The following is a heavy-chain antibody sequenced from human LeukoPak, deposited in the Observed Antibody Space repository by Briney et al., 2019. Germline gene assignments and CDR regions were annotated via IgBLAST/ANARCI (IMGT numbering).Heavy chain of an antibody. J-gene: IGHJ3*01. CDR2: ISGSGGST. Sequence: GGSLRLSCAASGFTFSSFALSWVRQAPGKGLEWVSAISGSGGSTYYADSVKGRYTISRDNSKNTLYLQMNSLRAEDTAVYYCAKSYCDFWSGYPDAFAFWGQGTMVTVSS. V-gene: IGHV3-23*01. D-gene: IGHD3-3*01. CDR3: AKSYCDFWSGYPDAFAF. CDR1: GFTFSSFA.